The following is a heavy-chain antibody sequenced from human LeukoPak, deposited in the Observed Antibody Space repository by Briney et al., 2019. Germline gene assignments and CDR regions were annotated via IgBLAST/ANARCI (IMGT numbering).Heavy chain of an antibody. V-gene: IGHV1-2*02. J-gene: IGHJ5*02. Sequence: ASVNVSCKASGYTFNDFYVHWVRQAPPQGLEWMGWINPKIADTFYAQSVRSRVTMTRDTSITTAYMELGRLTSDDTAVYYCARDPGSSHRWNWFDPWGQGTLATVSS. D-gene: IGHD1-26*01. CDR1: GYTFNDFY. CDR2: INPKIADT. CDR3: ARDPGSSHRWNWFDP.